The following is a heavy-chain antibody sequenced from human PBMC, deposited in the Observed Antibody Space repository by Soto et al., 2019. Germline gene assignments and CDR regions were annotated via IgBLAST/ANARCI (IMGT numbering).Heavy chain of an antibody. D-gene: IGHD2-15*01. Sequence: ASVKVSCKASGYTFTSYGISWVRQAPGQGLEWMGWISAYNGNTNYAQKLQGRVTMTTDTSTSTAYMELRSLRSDDTAVYYCAREDSTEDDYYYYGMDVWGQGTTVTVSS. J-gene: IGHJ6*02. CDR1: GYTFTSYG. CDR3: AREDSTEDDYYYYGMDV. V-gene: IGHV1-18*01. CDR2: ISAYNGNT.